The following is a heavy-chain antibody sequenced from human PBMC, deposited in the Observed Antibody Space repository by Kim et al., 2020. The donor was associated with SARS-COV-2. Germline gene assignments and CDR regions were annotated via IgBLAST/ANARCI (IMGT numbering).Heavy chain of an antibody. Sequence: SYADAVKVRFTISRDNSKNTLYLQMNSLRAEDTAVYYCAKSRVARYYFDYWGQGTLVTVSS. V-gene: IGHV3-23*01. CDR3: AKSRVARYYFDY. J-gene: IGHJ4*02.